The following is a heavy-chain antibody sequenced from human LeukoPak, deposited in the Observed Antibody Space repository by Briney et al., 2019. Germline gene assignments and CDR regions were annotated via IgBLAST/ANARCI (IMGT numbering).Heavy chain of an antibody. Sequence: GASVKVSCKASGGTFSSYAFSWVRQAPGQGLERMGRIIPILGIANYAQKFQGRVTITADKSTSTAYMELSSLRSEDTAVYYCARDASRSSGWYPVDYWGQGTLVTVSS. CDR2: IIPILGIA. CDR1: GGTFSSYA. V-gene: IGHV1-69*04. J-gene: IGHJ4*02. CDR3: ARDASRSSGWYPVDY. D-gene: IGHD6-19*01.